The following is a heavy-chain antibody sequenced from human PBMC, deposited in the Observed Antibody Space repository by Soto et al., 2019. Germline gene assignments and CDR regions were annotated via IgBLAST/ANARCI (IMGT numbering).Heavy chain of an antibody. CDR3: ARQQDLADDLHL. CDR1: GFNFGDFY. D-gene: IGHD6-13*01. J-gene: IGHJ5*02. V-gene: IGHV3-11*01. CDR2: MSGSGASV. Sequence: VQLVESGGGLVKPRESLRLSCAASGFNFGDFYMSWIRQAPGKGLEWVSFMSGSGASVYYADSVKGRFTISRDNAKNSLYLQMNSLRADDTAMYYCARQQDLADDLHLWGQGTAVTVSS.